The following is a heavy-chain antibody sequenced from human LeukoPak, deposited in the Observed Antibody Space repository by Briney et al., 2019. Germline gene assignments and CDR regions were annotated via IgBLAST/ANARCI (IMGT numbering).Heavy chain of an antibody. CDR1: GFTFSTHW. J-gene: IGHJ5*02. V-gene: IGHV3-74*01. CDR3: ATSNWFDP. D-gene: IGHD2-2*01. CDR2: INSGGTTT. Sequence: GGSLRLSCAASGFTFSTHWMHWVRQAPGKGLVWVSRINSGGTTTNYADSVKGRFTISRVNAKNTLYLQMNSLRGEDTAVYYCATSNWFDPWGQGTLVTVSS.